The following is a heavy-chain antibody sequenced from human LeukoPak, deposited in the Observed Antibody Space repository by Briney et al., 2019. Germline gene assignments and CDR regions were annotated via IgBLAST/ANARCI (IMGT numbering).Heavy chain of an antibody. CDR1: GGSISSYY. V-gene: IGHV4-59*01. CDR3: ARGGDGYIPFDY. D-gene: IGHD5-24*01. Sequence: SGTLSLTCTVSGGSISSYYWSWIRQPPGKGLEWIGYIYYSGSTNYNPSLKSRVTISVDTSKNQFSLKLSSVTAADTAVYYCARGGDGYIPFDYWGQGTLVTVSS. J-gene: IGHJ4*02. CDR2: IYYSGST.